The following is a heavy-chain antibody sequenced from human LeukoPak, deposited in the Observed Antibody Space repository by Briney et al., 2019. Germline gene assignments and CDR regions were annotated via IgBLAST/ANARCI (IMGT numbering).Heavy chain of an antibody. V-gene: IGHV4-59*01. CDR2: IYYSGST. J-gene: IGHJ4*02. Sequence: PSETLSLTCTVSGGSISSYYWSWIRQPPGKGLEWIGYIYYSGSTNYNPSLKSRVTISVDTSKNQFSLKLSSVTAADTAVCYCARDKGTDLDYWGQGTLVTVSS. CDR1: GGSISSYY. D-gene: IGHD2-8*02. CDR3: ARDKGTDLDY.